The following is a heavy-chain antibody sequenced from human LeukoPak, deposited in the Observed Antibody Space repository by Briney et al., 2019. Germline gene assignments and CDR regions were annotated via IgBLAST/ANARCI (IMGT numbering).Heavy chain of an antibody. J-gene: IGHJ5*02. V-gene: IGHV3-21*01. D-gene: IGHD1-26*01. CDR2: ISSSSSYI. Sequence: GGSLRLSCAAYGFTFSIYSMNWVRQAPGKGLEWVSTISSSSSYIYYADSVKGRFTISRDNAKNSLYLQMNSLRAEDTAVYYCAREGSYVIDPWGQGTLVTVSS. CDR3: AREGSYVIDP. CDR1: GFTFSIYS.